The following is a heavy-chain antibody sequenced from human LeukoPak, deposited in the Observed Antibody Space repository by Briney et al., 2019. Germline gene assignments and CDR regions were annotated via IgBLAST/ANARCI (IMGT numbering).Heavy chain of an antibody. CDR2: INPNSGGT. Sequence: GASVKVSCKASGYTFTGYYMHWVRQAPGQGLEWMGWINPNSGGTNYAQKFQGRVTMTRDTSISTAYMELSRLRSDDTAVYYCAMDGYNFAGYFDYWGQGTLDTVSS. V-gene: IGHV1-2*02. D-gene: IGHD5-24*01. CDR3: AMDGYNFAGYFDY. J-gene: IGHJ4*02. CDR1: GYTFTGYY.